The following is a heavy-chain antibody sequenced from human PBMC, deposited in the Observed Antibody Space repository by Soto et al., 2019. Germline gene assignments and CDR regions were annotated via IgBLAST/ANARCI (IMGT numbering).Heavy chain of an antibody. J-gene: IGHJ6*02. CDR2: IHHSEST. CDR1: GGSLSSNNS. V-gene: IGHV4-4*02. CDR3: ARTPYYDSTGYYNMDV. D-gene: IGHD3-22*01. Sequence: PSDTLSLTCAISGGSLSSNNSCTWVRQSPGKGLEWIGEIHHSESTNYNPSLNSRVTISVDKSKNQFSLKLTSVTAADTADYYCARTPYYDSTGYYNMDVWGQGT.